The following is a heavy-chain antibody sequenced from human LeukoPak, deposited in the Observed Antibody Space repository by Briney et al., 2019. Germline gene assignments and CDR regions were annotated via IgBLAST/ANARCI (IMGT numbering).Heavy chain of an antibody. V-gene: IGHV4-59*01. J-gene: IGHJ3*02. CDR1: GGSISSYY. Sequence: SETLSLTCTVSGGSISSYYWSWIRQPPGKGLEWIGYIYYTGNTNYNPSLKSRITISVDTSKNQFSLKPSSVTAADTAFYYCARSASSSSRSAFDIWGQGTMVTVSS. CDR3: ARSASSSSRSAFDI. D-gene: IGHD6-6*01. CDR2: IYYTGNT.